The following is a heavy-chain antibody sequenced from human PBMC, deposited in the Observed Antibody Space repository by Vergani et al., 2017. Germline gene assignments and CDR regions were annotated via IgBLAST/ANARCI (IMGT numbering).Heavy chain of an antibody. J-gene: IGHJ5*02. CDR2: IYYSGST. D-gene: IGHD2-2*01. CDR1: GGSISSGGYY. Sequence: QVQLQESGPGLVKPSQTLSLTCTVSGGSISSGGYYWSWIRQHPGKGLEWIGYIYYSGSTYYNPSLNSRVTISVDTSKNQFSLKLSSVTAADTAVYYCARGRSEDIVVVPAVDWFDPWGQGTLVTVSS. V-gene: IGHV4-31*03. CDR3: ARGRSEDIVVVPAVDWFDP.